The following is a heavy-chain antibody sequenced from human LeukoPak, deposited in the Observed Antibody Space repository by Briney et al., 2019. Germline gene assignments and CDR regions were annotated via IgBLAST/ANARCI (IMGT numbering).Heavy chain of an antibody. CDR3: ARVSRTHLQGLDY. J-gene: IGHJ4*02. CDR1: GYTFTSYY. Sequence: ASVKVSCKASGYTFTSYYMHWVRQAPGQGLEWMGTINPSGGSTSYAQKFQGRVTMTRDTSTSTVYMKLSSLRSEDTAVYYCARVSRTHLQGLDYWGQGTLVTVSS. V-gene: IGHV1-46*01. D-gene: IGHD2-2*01. CDR2: INPSGGST.